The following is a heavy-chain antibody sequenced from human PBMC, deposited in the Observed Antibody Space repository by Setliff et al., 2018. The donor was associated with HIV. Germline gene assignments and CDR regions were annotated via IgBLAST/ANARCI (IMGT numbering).Heavy chain of an antibody. CDR2: INHSGIT. CDR3: TRDAGGHSYGRRYYYYMDV. CDR1: GGSITNFY. J-gene: IGHJ6*03. Sequence: SETLSLTCSVSGGSITNFYWSWIRQPPGKGLECIGEINHSGITNYNPSLEGRVTLSVDTSKNQFSLKLTSVTAADTAVYFCTRDAGGHSYGRRYYYYMDVWGKGTTVTVSS. D-gene: IGHD5-18*01. V-gene: IGHV4-34*09.